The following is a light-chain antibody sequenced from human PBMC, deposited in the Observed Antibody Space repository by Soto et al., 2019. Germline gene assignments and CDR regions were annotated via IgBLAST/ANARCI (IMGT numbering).Light chain of an antibody. CDR3: QKYNSAPLT. V-gene: IGKV1-27*01. Sequence: DIQMTQSPSSLSASVGDRVTITCRASQRISNYLAWYQQKPGKVPKLLTYAASTLQSGVPSRFSGSGSGTDVTLTISSLQPEDVATYYCQKYNSAPLTFGGGTKVEIK. CDR2: AAS. J-gene: IGKJ4*01. CDR1: QRISNY.